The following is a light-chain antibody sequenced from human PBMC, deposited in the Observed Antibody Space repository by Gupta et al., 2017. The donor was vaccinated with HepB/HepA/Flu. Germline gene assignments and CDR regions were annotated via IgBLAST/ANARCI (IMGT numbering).Light chain of an antibody. CDR1: SPNIGAGYD. J-gene: IGLJ1*01. Sequence: QSVLTQPPSVSGAPGQRVIISCTGSSPNIGAGYDVHWYQQRPGTAPKLLIYGNTNRPSGVPDRFSGSRSGTSASLAITGLQAEDEADYYCQSYDTSLSGYVFGTGTKVTVL. V-gene: IGLV1-40*01. CDR2: GNT. CDR3: QSYDTSLSGYV.